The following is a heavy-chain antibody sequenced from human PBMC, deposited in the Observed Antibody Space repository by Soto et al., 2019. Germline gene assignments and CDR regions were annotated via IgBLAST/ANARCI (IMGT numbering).Heavy chain of an antibody. CDR3: ARSIVVVTALDY. CDR1: GYTFTNFH. V-gene: IGHV1-46*01. J-gene: IGHJ4*02. CDR2: IYPRGGST. D-gene: IGHD2-21*02. Sequence: ASVKVSCKASGYTFTNFHMHWVRQAPGQGLEWMGIIYPRGGSTTYAQKFQGRVSMTADASASTVYMELSSLRSEDTAVYYCARSIVVVTALDYWGQGTLVTVSS.